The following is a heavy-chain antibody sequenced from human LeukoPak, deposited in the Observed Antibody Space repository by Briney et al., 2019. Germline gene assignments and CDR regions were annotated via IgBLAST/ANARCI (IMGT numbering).Heavy chain of an antibody. V-gene: IGHV3-23*01. CDR3: VKPYCSSTSCYNWFDP. Sequence: PGGSLRLSCAASGFTFSTYAMSWVRQAPGKGLEWVSAISGSGGSTYYADSVKGRFTISRDNSKNTLYLQMSSLRAEDTAVYYCVKPYCSSTSCYNWFDPWGQGTLVTVSS. CDR1: GFTFSTYA. CDR2: ISGSGGST. J-gene: IGHJ5*02. D-gene: IGHD2-2*01.